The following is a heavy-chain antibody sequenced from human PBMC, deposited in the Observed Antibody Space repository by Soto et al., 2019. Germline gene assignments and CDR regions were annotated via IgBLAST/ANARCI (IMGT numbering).Heavy chain of an antibody. D-gene: IGHD6-6*01. CDR2: IYSGGST. Sequence: EVQLVESGGGLVQPGGSLRLSCAASGFTVSSNYMSWVRQAPGKGLEWVSVIYSGGSTYYADSVKGRFTISRDNSKNTLYLQMNSLRAEDTAVYYCAREVCSSSSVYYYYGMDVWGQGTTVTVSS. CDR3: AREVCSSSSVYYYYGMDV. CDR1: GFTVSSNY. V-gene: IGHV3-66*01. J-gene: IGHJ6*02.